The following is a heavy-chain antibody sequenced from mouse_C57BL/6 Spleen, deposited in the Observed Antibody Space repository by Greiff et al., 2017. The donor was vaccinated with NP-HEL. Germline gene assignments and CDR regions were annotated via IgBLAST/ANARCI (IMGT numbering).Heavy chain of an antibody. CDR3: ASPFYGSSYNFDY. CDR2: IDPANGNT. D-gene: IGHD1-1*01. V-gene: IGHV14-3*01. Sequence: EVQLQQSVAELVRPGASVKLSCTASGFNIKNTYMHWVKQRPEQGLEWIGRIDPANGNTKYAPKFQGKATITADTSSNTAYLQLSSLTSEDTAIYYCASPFYGSSYNFDYWGQGTTLTVSS. CDR1: GFNIKNTY. J-gene: IGHJ2*01.